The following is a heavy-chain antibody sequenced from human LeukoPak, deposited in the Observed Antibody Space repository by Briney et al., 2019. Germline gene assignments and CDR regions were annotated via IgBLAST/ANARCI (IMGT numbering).Heavy chain of an antibody. J-gene: IGHJ6*02. V-gene: IGHV4-34*01. CDR3: ARERRPPLFDYYYYGMDV. CDR1: GGSFSGYY. Sequence: PSETLSLTCAVYGGSFSGYYWSWIRQPPGKGLEWIGEINHSGSTNYNPSLKSRVTISVDTSKNQFSLKLSSVTAADTAVYYCARERRPPLFDYYYYGMDVWGLGTTVTVSS. CDR2: INHSGST.